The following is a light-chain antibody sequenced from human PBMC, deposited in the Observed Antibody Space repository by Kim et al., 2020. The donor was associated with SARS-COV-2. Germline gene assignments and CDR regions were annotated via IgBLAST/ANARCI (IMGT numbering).Light chain of an antibody. CDR1: TLRTSF. CDR2: AEN. J-gene: IGLJ3*02. V-gene: IGLV3-19*01. Sequence: GQTVRLAGHGDTLRTSFATWYQQKPGQAPTLVMYAENSRPSGIPDRFSGSNSGNTAFLTIIGAQAEDEADYYCHSRDSSGSHMGLFGGGTKVTVL. CDR3: HSRDSSGSHMGL.